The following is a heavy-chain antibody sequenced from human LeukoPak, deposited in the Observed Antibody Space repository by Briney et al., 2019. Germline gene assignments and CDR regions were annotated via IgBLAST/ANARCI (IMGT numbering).Heavy chain of an antibody. J-gene: IGHJ6*03. V-gene: IGHV4-34*01. Sequence: PSETLSLTCAIYGESFSGYYWSWIRQPPGKGLEWIGEINHSGSTNYNPSLKSRVTISVDTSKNQFSLKLSSVTAADTAVYYCARVGSGWYSLYYMDVWGKGTTVTISS. D-gene: IGHD6-19*01. CDR2: INHSGST. CDR3: ARVGSGWYSLYYMDV. CDR1: GESFSGYY.